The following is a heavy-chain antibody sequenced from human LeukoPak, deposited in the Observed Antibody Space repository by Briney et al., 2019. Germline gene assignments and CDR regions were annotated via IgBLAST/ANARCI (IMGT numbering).Heavy chain of an antibody. V-gene: IGHV3-48*03. CDR1: GFTFSGYE. Sequence: GGSLRLSCAASGFTFSGYEMNWVRQAPGKGLEWVSYISSSGSTIYYADSVKGRFTISRDNAKSSLYLQMNSLRAEDTAVYYCASYCSSTSCYVSDYWGQGTLVTVSS. J-gene: IGHJ4*02. CDR3: ASYCSSTSCYVSDY. CDR2: ISSSGSTI. D-gene: IGHD2-2*01.